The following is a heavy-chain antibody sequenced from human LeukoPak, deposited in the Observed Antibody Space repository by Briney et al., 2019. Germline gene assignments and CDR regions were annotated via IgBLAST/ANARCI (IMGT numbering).Heavy chain of an antibody. CDR2: IRSKANNYAT. D-gene: IGHD3-16*02. J-gene: IGHJ4*02. V-gene: IGHV3-73*01. CDR3: IRQAPGRLGELSLSYYFDY. Sequence: GGSLRLSCAASGFIFSGSAMHWVRQASGKGLEWVGRIRSKANNYATAYGASVKGRFTISRDDSKNTAYLQMNSLKTEDTAVYYCIRQAPGRLGELSLSYYFDYWGQGTLVTVSS. CDR1: GFIFSGSA.